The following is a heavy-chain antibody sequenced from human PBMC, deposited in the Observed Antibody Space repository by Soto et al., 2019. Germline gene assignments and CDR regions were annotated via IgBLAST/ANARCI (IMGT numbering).Heavy chain of an antibody. CDR3: ARGREYGDYYFDY. CDR2: IIPIFGTA. J-gene: IGHJ4*02. CDR1: GGTFRNYA. Sequence: QLHLVQSGAEVKKPGSSVKVSCKASGGTFRNYAVNWARQAPGQGLEWMGGIIPIFGTANYAQKFQGRVAITAEESTSTAYMELSSLRSDDTAVYYCARGREYGDYYFDYWGQGPLVTVSS. V-gene: IGHV1-69*01. D-gene: IGHD4-17*01.